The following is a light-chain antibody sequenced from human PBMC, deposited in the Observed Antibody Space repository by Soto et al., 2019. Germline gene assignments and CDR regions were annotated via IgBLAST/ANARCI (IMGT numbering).Light chain of an antibody. CDR1: SSDVGSYNL. J-gene: IGLJ1*01. CDR3: CSYAGSSTYV. CDR2: EGS. V-gene: IGLV2-23*01. Sequence: QSALTQAASVSGSPGQSITISCTGTSSDVGSYNLVSWYQQHPGKAPKLMIYEGSKRPSGVSNRFSASKSGDTASLTVSGLQAEDEADYYCCSYAGSSTYVFGTGTKVTVL.